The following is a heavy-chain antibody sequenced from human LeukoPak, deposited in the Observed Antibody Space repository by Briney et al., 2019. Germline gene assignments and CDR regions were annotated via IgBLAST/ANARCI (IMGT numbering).Heavy chain of an antibody. J-gene: IGHJ4*02. CDR3: AKDIGGYSYAADY. CDR2: ISGDGGRT. D-gene: IGHD5-12*01. V-gene: IGHV3-43*02. Sequence: GGSLRLSCAASGFTFDDYAMHWVRQAPGEGLEWVSLISGDGGRTYYADSVKGRFTISRDNSKNSLYLQMNSLRIEDTALYYCAKDIGGYSYAADYWGQGTLVTVSS. CDR1: GFTFDDYA.